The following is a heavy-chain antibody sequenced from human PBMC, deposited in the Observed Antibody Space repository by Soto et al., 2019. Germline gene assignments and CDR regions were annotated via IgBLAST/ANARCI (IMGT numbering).Heavy chain of an antibody. CDR1: GYTFTNYA. CDR2: INIGNGNT. Sequence: QVQLVQSGAEVKKPGASVKVSCKASGYTFTNYAMHWVRQAPGQRLEWMGWINIGNGNTKYSQKFQGRVTIGRDTSASTAYMELSSLRSEDTAPYYCARGKNDYGINWFDPWGQGTLVTVSS. V-gene: IGHV1-3*04. D-gene: IGHD4-17*01. CDR3: ARGKNDYGINWFDP. J-gene: IGHJ5*02.